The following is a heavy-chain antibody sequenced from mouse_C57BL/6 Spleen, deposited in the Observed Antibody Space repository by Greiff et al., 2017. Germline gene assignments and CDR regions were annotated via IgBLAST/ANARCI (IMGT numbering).Heavy chain of an antibody. V-gene: IGHV1-39*01. CDR3: ARRGYYESWYFDV. CDR1: GYSFTDYN. Sequence: VQLQQSGPELVKPGASVKISCKASGYSFTDYNMNWVKQSNAKSLEWIGVINPNYGTTSYNQKFKGKATLTVDQSSSTAYMQLNSLTSEDSAGYYCARRGYYESWYFDVWGTGTTVTVSS. J-gene: IGHJ1*03. CDR2: INPNYGTT. D-gene: IGHD2-4*01.